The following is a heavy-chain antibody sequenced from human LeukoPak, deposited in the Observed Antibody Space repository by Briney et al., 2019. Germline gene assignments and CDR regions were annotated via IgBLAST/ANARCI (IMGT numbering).Heavy chain of an antibody. CDR2: INPSGGST. V-gene: IGHV1-46*01. Sequence: GASVKVSRKASGYTFTSYYMHWVRQAPGQGLEWMGIINPSGGSTSYAQKFQGRVTMTRDTSTSTVYMELSSLRSEDTAVYYCAREGCSGGSCYYSWFDPWGQGTLVTVSS. CDR3: AREGCSGGSCYYSWFDP. D-gene: IGHD2-15*01. J-gene: IGHJ5*02. CDR1: GYTFTSYY.